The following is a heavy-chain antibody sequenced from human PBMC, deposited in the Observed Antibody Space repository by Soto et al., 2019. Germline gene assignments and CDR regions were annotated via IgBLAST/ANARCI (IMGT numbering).Heavy chain of an antibody. V-gene: IGHV1-18*01. D-gene: IGHD2-21*01. Sequence: SVKVSFKDSCYMFNKYGFNWVRQAPGQGLEWMGRISAFNGYTNFAQKFQGRVTLTTDTSTNTAYMELSRLRSDDTAIYYCARGTGVVIPAGTPDAFDVWGQGTMVTVSS. CDR3: ARGTGVVIPAGTPDAFDV. CDR1: CYMFNKYG. CDR2: ISAFNGYT. J-gene: IGHJ3*01.